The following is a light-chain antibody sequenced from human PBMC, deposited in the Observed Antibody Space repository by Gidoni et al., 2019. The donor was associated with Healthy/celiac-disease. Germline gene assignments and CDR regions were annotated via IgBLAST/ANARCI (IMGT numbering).Light chain of an antibody. CDR2: KVS. J-gene: IGKJ1*01. CDR1: QSLVYSDGNTY. Sequence: DVVMTQSPLSLPVTLGQPASISCRSSQSLVYSDGNTYLNWFQQRPGHSPRRLIYKVSNRDPGIPDRFSGSGSGTDFTLKISRVEAEDVGVYYCMQGTHWPRTFGQGTKVEIK. CDR3: MQGTHWPRT. V-gene: IGKV2-30*01.